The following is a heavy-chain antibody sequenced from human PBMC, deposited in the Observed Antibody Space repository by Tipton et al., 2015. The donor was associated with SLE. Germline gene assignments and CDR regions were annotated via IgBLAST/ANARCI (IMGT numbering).Heavy chain of an antibody. CDR1: GFSFSNYW. J-gene: IGHJ4*02. CDR2: IDSDGGTT. Sequence: GSLRLSCAASGFSFSNYWIHWVRQVPGKGLVWVSHIDSDGGTTSYADSVKGRFTISRDNAKNSLYLQMNSLRVQDTAVYYCARVSGLGNYAHADSWGQGTLITVSS. D-gene: IGHD3-16*01. V-gene: IGHV3-74*01. CDR3: ARVSGLGNYAHADS.